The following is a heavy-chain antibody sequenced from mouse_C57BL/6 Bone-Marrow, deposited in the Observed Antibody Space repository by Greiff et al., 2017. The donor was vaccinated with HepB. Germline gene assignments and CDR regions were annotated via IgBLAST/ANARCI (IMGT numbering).Heavy chain of an antibody. CDR3: TTLDEAPFAY. V-gene: IGHV14-4*01. J-gene: IGHJ3*01. CDR1: GFNIKDDY. Sequence: EVKLQESGAELVRPGASVKLSCTASGFNIKDDYMHWVKQRPEQGLECIGWIDPENGDTEYASKFQGKATITADTSSNTAYLPLSSLTSEDTAVYYCTTLDEAPFAYWGQGTLVTVSA. CDR2: IDPENGDT.